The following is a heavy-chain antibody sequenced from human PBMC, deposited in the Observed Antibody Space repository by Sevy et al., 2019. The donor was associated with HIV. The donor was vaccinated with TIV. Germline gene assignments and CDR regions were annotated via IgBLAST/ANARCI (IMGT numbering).Heavy chain of an antibody. V-gene: IGHV3-30*18. J-gene: IGHJ4*02. CDR3: AKGGIYSSSSDFDY. CDR2: ISYDGSNK. CDR1: GLVFSDFA. Sequence: GGSLRLSCAASGLVFSDFAMHWVRQAPGKGLEWVAVISYDGSNKYYADSVKGRFTISRDNSKNTLYLQMNSLRAEDTAVYYCAKGGIYSSSSDFDYWGQGTLVTVSS. D-gene: IGHD6-6*01.